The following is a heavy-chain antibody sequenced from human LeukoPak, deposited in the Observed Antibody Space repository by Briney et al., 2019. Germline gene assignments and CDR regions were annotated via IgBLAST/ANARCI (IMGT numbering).Heavy chain of an antibody. J-gene: IGHJ4*02. V-gene: IGHV4-34*01. D-gene: IGHD6-19*01. CDR3: ASLGKKAIYGGWLPNFSY. CDR2: INHSGST. CDR1: GGSFSGYY. Sequence: SETLSLTCAVYGGSFSGYYWSWIRQPPGKGLEWIGEINHSGSTNYNPSLKSRVTISVDTSKNQFSLKLSSVTAADTAVYYCASLGKKAIYGGWLPNFSYWGQGTLVTVSS.